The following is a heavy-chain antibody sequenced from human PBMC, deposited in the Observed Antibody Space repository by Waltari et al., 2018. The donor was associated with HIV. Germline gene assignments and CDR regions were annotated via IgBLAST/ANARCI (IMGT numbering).Heavy chain of an antibody. CDR3: ARGPEYIRGGSGSAYFQD. CDR2: MNPHSGKA. Sequence: QVQMVQSGAEVKKPGASVKVSCTASGYTFTNYDVNWVRKDAGLGLKWMGWMNPHSGKAGYAQKFQGRVTMTRNTSISTAYMELSSLRSEDTAVYYCARGPEYIRGGSGSAYFQDWGQGTLVSVSS. V-gene: IGHV1-8*01. J-gene: IGHJ1*01. CDR1: GYTFTNYD. D-gene: IGHD2-15*01.